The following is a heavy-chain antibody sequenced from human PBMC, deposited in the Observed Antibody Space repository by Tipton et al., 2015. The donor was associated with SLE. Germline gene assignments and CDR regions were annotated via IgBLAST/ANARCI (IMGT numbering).Heavy chain of an antibody. D-gene: IGHD3-10*01. CDR3: ARGAPISLLRGVIMGDY. CDR2: ISAYNGDT. Sequence: VQLVQSGGELKKPGASVKVSCKASGYSFTDYGISWVRQAPGQGLEWMGWISAYNGDTIYAQKVQGRLTMTTDTSTSTAYMELRSLTSDDTALYFCARGAPISLLRGVIMGDYWGQGTLVTVSS. J-gene: IGHJ4*02. V-gene: IGHV1-18*01. CDR1: GYSFTDYG.